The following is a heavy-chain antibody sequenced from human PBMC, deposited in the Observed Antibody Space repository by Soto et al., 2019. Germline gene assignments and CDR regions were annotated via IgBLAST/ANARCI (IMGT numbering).Heavy chain of an antibody. Sequence: SETLSLTCAVYGGSFSGYYWSWIRQPPGKGLEWIGEINHSGSTNYNPSPKSRVTISVDTSKNQFSLKLSSVTAADTAVYYCARGGYYDFWSGYYANWFDPWGQGTLVTVSS. D-gene: IGHD3-3*01. CDR3: ARGGYYDFWSGYYANWFDP. CDR2: INHSGST. J-gene: IGHJ5*02. CDR1: GGSFSGYY. V-gene: IGHV4-34*01.